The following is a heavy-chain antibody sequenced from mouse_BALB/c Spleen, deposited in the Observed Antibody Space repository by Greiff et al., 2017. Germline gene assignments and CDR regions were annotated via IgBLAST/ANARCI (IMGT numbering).Heavy chain of an antibody. J-gene: IGHJ3*01. D-gene: IGHD1-3*01. CDR1: GYTFTSYG. CDR3: TRQHELLWFAY. CDR2: INPSNGRT. Sequence: QVQLQQPGAELVKPGASVKLSCKASGYTFTSYGMHWVKQRPGQGLEWIGEINPSNGRTNYNETFKSKATLTVDKSSSTAYMQLSNLTSEDSAVYYGTRQHELLWFAYWGQGTLVTVSA. V-gene: IGHV1S81*02.